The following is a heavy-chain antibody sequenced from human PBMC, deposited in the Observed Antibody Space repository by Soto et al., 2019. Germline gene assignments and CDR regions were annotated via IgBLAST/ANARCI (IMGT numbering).Heavy chain of an antibody. V-gene: IGHV1-69*13. CDR2: IIPIFGTA. J-gene: IGHJ6*02. Sequence: SVKVSCKASGGTFSSYAISWVRQAPGQGLEWMGGIIPIFGTANYAQKFQGRVTITADESTSTAYMELSSLRSEDTAVYYCAREAYLNYGMDGWGQGTTVTVSS. CDR3: AREAYLNYGMDG. CDR1: GGTFSSYA. D-gene: IGHD2-2*01.